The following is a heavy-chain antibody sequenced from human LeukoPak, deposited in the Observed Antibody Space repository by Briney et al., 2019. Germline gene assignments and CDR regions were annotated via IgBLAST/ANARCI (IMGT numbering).Heavy chain of an antibody. CDR3: ARDGRYESSGYYKNEFVF. V-gene: IGHV4-59*01. J-gene: IGHJ3*01. CDR2: IGYSGST. Sequence: SESLSLTCTVSGGSISSYYWSWIRQPPGKGLEWIGYIGYSGSTNYNPSLKSRVTISVDTSKNQFSLKVSSVTAADTAVYYCARDGRYESSGYYKNEFVFWGQGTMVTVSS. CDR1: GGSISSYY. D-gene: IGHD3-22*01.